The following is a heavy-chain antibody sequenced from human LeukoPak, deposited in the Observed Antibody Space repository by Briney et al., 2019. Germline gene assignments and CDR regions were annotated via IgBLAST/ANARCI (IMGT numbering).Heavy chain of an antibody. V-gene: IGHV4-34*01. CDR2: INHSGTT. J-gene: IGHJ1*01. D-gene: IGHD1-14*01. Sequence: GSLRLSCAASGFTSSSYAMSWVRQAPGKGLEWIGDINHSGTTHYNPSVKSRVTISLVTSKNQFSLKLRSVTAADTAVYYCARGGNTSRSGDFQHWGQGTLVTVSS. CDR1: GFTSSSYA. CDR3: ARGGNTSRSGDFQH.